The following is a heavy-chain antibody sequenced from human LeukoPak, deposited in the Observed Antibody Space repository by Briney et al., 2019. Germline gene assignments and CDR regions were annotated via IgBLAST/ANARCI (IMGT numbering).Heavy chain of an antibody. Sequence: KPSETLSLTCAVYGGSFSGYYWSWIRLPPGKGLEWIGEINHSGSTNYNPSLKSRVTISVDTSKNQFSLKLSSVTAADTAVYYCARTVLWFPYGGVDPWGQGTLVTVSS. J-gene: IGHJ5*02. V-gene: IGHV4-34*01. D-gene: IGHD3-10*01. CDR3: ARTVLWFPYGGVDP. CDR2: INHSGST. CDR1: GGSFSGYY.